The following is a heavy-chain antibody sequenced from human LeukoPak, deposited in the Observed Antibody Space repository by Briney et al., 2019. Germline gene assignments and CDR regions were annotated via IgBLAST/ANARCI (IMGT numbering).Heavy chain of an antibody. CDR2: IYHSGST. Sequence: SETLSLTCAVSGGSISSSNWWSWVRQPPGKGLEWIGEIYHSGSTNYNPSLKSRVTIPVDKSKNQFSLTLTSVTAADTAVYYCARAESAQLHDFGGREPRDPVS. CDR3: ARAESAQLHDF. V-gene: IGHV4-4*02. D-gene: IGHD3-10*01. J-gene: IGHJ4*02. CDR1: GGSISSSNW.